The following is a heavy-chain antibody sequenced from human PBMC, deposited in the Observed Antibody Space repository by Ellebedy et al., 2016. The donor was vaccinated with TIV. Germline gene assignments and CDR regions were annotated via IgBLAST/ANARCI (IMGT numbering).Heavy chain of an antibody. CDR3: AKVNTTMVTVFSYIEN. J-gene: IGHJ4*02. CDR1: GFTFSSHA. D-gene: IGHD5-18*01. CDR2: VSYDGSTE. Sequence: GESLKISCAASGFTFSSHAMHWVRQAPGKGLEWVAVVSYDGSTEYYADPVKCRFTISRDNSKNTLYLQMNSLRPEETAIYYCAKVNTTMVTVFSYIENWGQGTLVTVSS. V-gene: IGHV3-30*04.